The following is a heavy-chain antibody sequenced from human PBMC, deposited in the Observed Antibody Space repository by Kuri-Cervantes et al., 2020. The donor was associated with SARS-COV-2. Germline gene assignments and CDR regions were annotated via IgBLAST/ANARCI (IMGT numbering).Heavy chain of an antibody. Sequence: SVKVSCKASGGTFSSYAISWVRQAPGQGLEWMGGIIPIFGTANYVQKFQGRVTITADKSTSTAYMALSSLRSEDTAVYYCARKIGGGYSSGGSCWGMDIWGQGTTVTVSS. CDR1: GGTFSSYA. D-gene: IGHD2-15*01. J-gene: IGHJ6*02. CDR3: ARKIGGGYSSGGSCWGMDI. V-gene: IGHV1-69*06. CDR2: IIPIFGTA.